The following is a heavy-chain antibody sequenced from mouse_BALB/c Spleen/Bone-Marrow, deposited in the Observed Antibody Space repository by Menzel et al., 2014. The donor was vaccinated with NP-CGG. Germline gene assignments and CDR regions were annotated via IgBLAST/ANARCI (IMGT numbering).Heavy chain of an antibody. V-gene: IGHV1S29*02. Sequence: DVQLQESGPELVKPGASVKISCMASGYTFTDYSMHWVKQSHGKSLEWIGYIYPYNGGTGYNQNFKSKATSTVDNSYRTAYMELRSLTSEDSAVYYCAAHGAYWGQGTLVTVSA. J-gene: IGHJ3*01. CDR1: GYTFTDYS. CDR2: IYPYNGGT. CDR3: AAHGAY.